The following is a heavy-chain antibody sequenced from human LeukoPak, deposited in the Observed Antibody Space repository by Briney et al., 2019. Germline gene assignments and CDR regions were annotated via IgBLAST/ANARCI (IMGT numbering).Heavy chain of an antibody. CDR2: IYYSGST. Sequence: PLETLSLTCTVSGGSISSSSYYWGWIRQPPGKGLEWIGSIYYSGSTYYNPSLKSRVTISVDTSKNQFSLKLSSVTAADTAVYYCARGFQAHLLWFGEPHFDYWGQGTLVTVSS. CDR1: GGSISSSSYY. V-gene: IGHV4-39*07. CDR3: ARGFQAHLLWFGEPHFDY. J-gene: IGHJ4*02. D-gene: IGHD3-10*01.